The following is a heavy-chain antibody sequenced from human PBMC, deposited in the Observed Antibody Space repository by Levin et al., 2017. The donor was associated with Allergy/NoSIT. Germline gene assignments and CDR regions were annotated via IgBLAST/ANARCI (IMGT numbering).Heavy chain of an antibody. CDR3: TRDPAAWEQPIDY. V-gene: IGHV3-74*01. J-gene: IGHJ4*02. CDR2: INSDGSST. CDR1: GFTFSSYW. Sequence: VASVKVSCAASGFTFSSYWMHWVRQAPGKGLVWVSGINSDGSSTTYADSVKGRFTISRDDAKNTLYLQMNSLRAEDTAVYYCTRDPAAWEQPIDYWGQGTLVTVSS. D-gene: IGHD1-26*01.